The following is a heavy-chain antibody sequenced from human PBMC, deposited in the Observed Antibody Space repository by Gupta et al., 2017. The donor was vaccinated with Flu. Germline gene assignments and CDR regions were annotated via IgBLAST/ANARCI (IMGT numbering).Heavy chain of an antibody. D-gene: IGHD5-12*01. J-gene: IGHJ4*02. CDR1: GFTFSSYA. V-gene: IGHV3-23*01. CDR2: ISGSGGST. Sequence: EVQLLESGGGLVQPGGSLRLSCAASGFTFSSYAMSWVRQAPGKGLEWVSAISGSGGSTYYADSVKGRFTISRDNSKNTLYLQMNSLRAEDTAVYYCAGDRDGYNYLPGYWGQGTLVTVSS. CDR3: AGDRDGYNYLPGY.